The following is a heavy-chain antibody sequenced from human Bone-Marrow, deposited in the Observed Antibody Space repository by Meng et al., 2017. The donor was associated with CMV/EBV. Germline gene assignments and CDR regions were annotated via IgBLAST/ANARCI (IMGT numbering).Heavy chain of an antibody. J-gene: IGHJ4*02. Sequence: GESLKISCAASGFTFSSYAMHWVRQAPGKGLEWVAVISYDGSNKYYADSVKGRFTISRDNAENSLYLQMNSLRAEDTAVYYCARDPAAFPYYDFWSGYYSTDYYFDYWGQGTLVTVSS. CDR2: ISYDGSNK. CDR1: GFTFSSYA. V-gene: IGHV3-30*04. CDR3: ARDPAAFPYYDFWSGYYSTDYYFDY. D-gene: IGHD3-3*01.